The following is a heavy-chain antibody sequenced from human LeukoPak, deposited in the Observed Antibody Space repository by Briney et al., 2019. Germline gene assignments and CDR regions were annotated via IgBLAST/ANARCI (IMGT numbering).Heavy chain of an antibody. CDR1: GFTFSSYS. CDR2: ISSSSSTI. J-gene: IGHJ4*02. Sequence: GGSLRLSCAASGFTFSSYSMNWVRQAPGKGLEWVSYISSSSSTIYYADSVKGRFTISRDNAKNSLYLQMNSLRAEDTAVYYCARQLEQWSLDASGYWGQGTLVTVSS. V-gene: IGHV3-48*04. D-gene: IGHD6-19*01. CDR3: ARQLEQWSLDASGY.